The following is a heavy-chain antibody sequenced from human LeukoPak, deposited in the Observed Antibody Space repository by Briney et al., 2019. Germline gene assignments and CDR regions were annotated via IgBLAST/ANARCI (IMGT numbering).Heavy chain of an antibody. CDR1: GFTFGGFA. D-gene: IGHD6-19*01. Sequence: PGGSLRLSCAASGFTFGGFAMHWVRQAPVRGPEWVSLVTGGGTTYYADSVRGRFTISRDNSKNSLYLQMNTLRTEDTAFYYCAKDTGSGWDFDSWGQGTLVTVSS. V-gene: IGHV3-43*02. J-gene: IGHJ4*02. CDR2: VTGGGTT. CDR3: AKDTGSGWDFDS.